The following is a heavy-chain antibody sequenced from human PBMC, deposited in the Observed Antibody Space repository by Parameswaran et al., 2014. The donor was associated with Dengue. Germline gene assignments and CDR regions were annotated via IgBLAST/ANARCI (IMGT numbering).Heavy chain of an antibody. CDR1: GFTFSSYA. D-gene: IGHD1-26*01. V-gene: IGHV3-23*01. CDR2: ISGSGGST. J-gene: IGHJ4*02. CDR3: AKAVRGSYSYFDY. Sequence: ESLKISCAASGFTFSSYAMSWVRQAPGKGLEWVSAISGSGGSTYYADSVKGRFTISRDNSKNTLYLQMNSLRAEDTAVYYCAKAVRGSYSYFDYWGQGTLVTVSS.